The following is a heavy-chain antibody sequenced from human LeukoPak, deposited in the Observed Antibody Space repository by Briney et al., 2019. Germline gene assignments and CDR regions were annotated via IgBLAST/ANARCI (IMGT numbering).Heavy chain of an antibody. V-gene: IGHV3-23*01. D-gene: IGHD6-19*01. CDR2: ISGNGGST. J-gene: IGHJ4*02. CDR1: GFTFNTYA. Sequence: GGSLRLSCAASGFTFNTYAMSWVRQAPGKGLEWVSAISGNGGSTYFANFVKGRFTISRDNSKNTLYLQMNSLRAEDTAVYYCAKDRGRIAVAGTPDYWGQGTLVTVSS. CDR3: AKDRGRIAVAGTPDY.